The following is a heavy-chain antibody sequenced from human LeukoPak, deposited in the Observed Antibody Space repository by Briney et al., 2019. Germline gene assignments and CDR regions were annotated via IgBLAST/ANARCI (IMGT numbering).Heavy chain of an antibody. CDR1: GYSFTHHG. CDR2: ISCYNGDT. Sequence: ASVKVSCKASGYSFTHHGISWVRQAPGQGPEWMGWISCYNGDTNYAQKFQGRVTMTTDTSTTTAYMELRSLRYDDTAVYYCARDLSNTSGWRAYFDYWGQGTLVTVSS. D-gene: IGHD6-19*01. V-gene: IGHV1-18*04. J-gene: IGHJ4*02. CDR3: ARDLSNTSGWRAYFDY.